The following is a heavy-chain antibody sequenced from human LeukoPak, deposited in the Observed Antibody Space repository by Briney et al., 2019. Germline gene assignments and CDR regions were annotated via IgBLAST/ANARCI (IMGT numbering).Heavy chain of an antibody. CDR1: GFTFSTHW. CDR2: MNSDGSSP. V-gene: IGHV3-74*01. D-gene: IGHD5-24*01. J-gene: IGHJ2*01. Sequence: GGSLRLSCAASGFTFSTHWMHWARQAPGKGLEWVSRMNSDGSSPSYADSVKGRFTISRDNAKNTLYLQMNSLRAEDTAVYYCARGGDGSNIYWYFDLWGRGTLVTVSS. CDR3: ARGGDGSNIYWYFDL.